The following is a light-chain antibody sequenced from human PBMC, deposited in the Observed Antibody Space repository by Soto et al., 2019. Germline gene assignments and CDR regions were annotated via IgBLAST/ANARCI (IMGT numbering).Light chain of an antibody. CDR2: AAS. J-gene: IGKJ2*01. CDR1: QSVSSN. V-gene: IGKV1-39*01. CDR3: QQSYSTPRT. Sequence: DIPMTQSPSSLSASVGDRVTITCRASQSVSSNFNWYQQKPGNAPKLLIYAASSLQSGVPSRFSGSGSGTDFTLTISSLQPEDFATYYCQQSYSTPRTFGQGTKLDIK.